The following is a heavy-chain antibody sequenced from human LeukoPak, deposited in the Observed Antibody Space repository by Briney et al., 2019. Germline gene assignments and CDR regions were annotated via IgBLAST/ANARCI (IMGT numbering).Heavy chain of an antibody. J-gene: IGHJ5*02. CDR1: GFTFDDYA. CDR2: ISWNSGSI. V-gene: IGHV3-9*01. D-gene: IGHD3/OR15-3a*01. CDR3: ARDSILRNDFWTGDTPRGWLDP. Sequence: GRSLRLSCAASGFTFDDYAMHWVRQAPGKGLEWVSGISWNSGSIGYADSVKGRFTISRHNSKNTLYLQMNSLRAEDTAVYYCARDSILRNDFWTGDTPRGWLDPWGQGIRVTVSS.